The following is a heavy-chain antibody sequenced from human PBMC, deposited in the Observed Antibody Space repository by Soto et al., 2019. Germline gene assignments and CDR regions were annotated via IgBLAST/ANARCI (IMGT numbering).Heavy chain of an antibody. J-gene: IGHJ4*02. D-gene: IGHD3-22*01. CDR3: AKVGGYFHSSGYPNY. Sequence: GGSLRLSCAASGFNFSDYGMSWVRQAPGKGLEGVAVVSGSGGSTSYADSVKGRFTISRDNAKNTLYLQMNSLRADDTAVYYCAKVGGYFHSSGYPNYWGQGALVTVSS. CDR2: VSGSGGST. CDR1: GFNFSDYG. V-gene: IGHV3-23*01.